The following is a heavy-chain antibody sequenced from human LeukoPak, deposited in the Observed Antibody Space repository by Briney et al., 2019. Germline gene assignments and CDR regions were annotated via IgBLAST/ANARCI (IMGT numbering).Heavy chain of an antibody. CDR3: ARELTALLWFGELGY. CDR1: GFTFSSYA. V-gene: IGHV3-30*04. J-gene: IGHJ4*02. Sequence: GRSLRLSCAASGFTFSSYATHWVRQAPGKGLEWVAVMSYDGDNKFYAASVKGRFTISRDNSKNALYLQMHSLRAEDTAVYYCARELTALLWFGELGYWGQGTLVTVSS. D-gene: IGHD3-10*01. CDR2: MSYDGDNK.